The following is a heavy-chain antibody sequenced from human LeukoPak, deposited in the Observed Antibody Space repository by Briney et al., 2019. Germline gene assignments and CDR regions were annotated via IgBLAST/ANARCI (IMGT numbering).Heavy chain of an antibody. CDR2: ISGSGGSI. Sequence: PGGSLRLSCAASGFTFSSYAMSWVRQAPGKGLEWVSAISGSGGSIYYADSVKGRFTISRDNSKNTLYLQMNSLRAEDTAVYYCAKDLAPVYGDYGYFYYGMDVWGQGTTVTVSS. CDR3: AKDLAPVYGDYGYFYYGMDV. V-gene: IGHV3-23*01. D-gene: IGHD4-17*01. J-gene: IGHJ6*02. CDR1: GFTFSSYA.